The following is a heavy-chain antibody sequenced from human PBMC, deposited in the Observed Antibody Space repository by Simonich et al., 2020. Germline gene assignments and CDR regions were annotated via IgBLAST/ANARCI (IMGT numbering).Heavy chain of an antibody. Sequence: EVQLVESGGGLVKPGGSLRLSCAAFGFTFSSNSMNWVRQAPGKGLKWISSISSSSSYIYYADSVKGRFTISRDNAKNSLYLQMNSLRAEDTAVYYCARDAAGDYWGQGTLVTVSS. V-gene: IGHV3-21*01. CDR2: ISSSSSYI. CDR1: GFTFSSNS. D-gene: IGHD6-13*01. J-gene: IGHJ4*02. CDR3: ARDAAGDY.